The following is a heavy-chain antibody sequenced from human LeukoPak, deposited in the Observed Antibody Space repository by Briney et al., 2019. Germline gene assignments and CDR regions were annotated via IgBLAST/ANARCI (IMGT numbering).Heavy chain of an antibody. CDR2: INHSGST. CDR3: ARRAQPQYSCSWYRWYFDL. J-gene: IGHJ2*01. V-gene: IGHV4-34*01. CDR1: GGSFSGYY. D-gene: IGHD6-13*01. Sequence: SETLPLTCAVYGGSFSGYYWSWIRQPPGKGLEWIGEINHSGSTNYNPSLKSRVTISVDTSKNQFSLKLSSVTAADTAVYYCARRAQPQYSCSWYRWYFDLWGRGTLVTVSS.